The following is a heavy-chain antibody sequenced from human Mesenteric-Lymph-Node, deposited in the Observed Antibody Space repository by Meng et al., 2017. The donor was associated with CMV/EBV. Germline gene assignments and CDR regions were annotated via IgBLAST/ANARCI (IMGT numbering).Heavy chain of an antibody. CDR1: GSFSGYY. CDR2: INHSGST. D-gene: IGHD2-2*01. CDR3: ARGVIVVVPAANNILDP. J-gene: IGHJ5*02. Sequence: GSFSGYYWSWIRQPPGKGLEWIGEINHSGSTNYNPSLKSRVTISVDTSKNQFSLKLSSVTAADTAVYYCARGVIVVVPAANNILDPWGQGTLVTVSS. V-gene: IGHV4-34*01.